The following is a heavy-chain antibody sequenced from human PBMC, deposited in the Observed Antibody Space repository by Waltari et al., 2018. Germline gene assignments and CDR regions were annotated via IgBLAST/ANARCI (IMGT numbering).Heavy chain of an antibody. CDR1: GFSFTYAW. Sequence: EVQLVESGGGFVKRGGSLRLSCAASGFSFTYAWLSGFRQAPGKGLEWIGRIKSYTSGGTTDYAAPVKGRFTISKDDSKSTLFLEMSSLKTEDTAVYYCSADASELGQGELDYWGQGTLVTVSS. J-gene: IGHJ4*02. CDR2: IKSYTSGGTT. CDR3: SADASELGQGELDY. D-gene: IGHD1-26*01. V-gene: IGHV3-15*01.